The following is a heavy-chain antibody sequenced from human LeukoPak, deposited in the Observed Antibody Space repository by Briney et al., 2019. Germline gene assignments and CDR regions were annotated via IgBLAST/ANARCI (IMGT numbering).Heavy chain of an antibody. CDR2: VHLDGRT. D-gene: IGHD3-3*01. CDR1: GGSVINTNW. J-gene: IGHJ4*02. CDR3: AREGGFYRPLDY. Sequence: PSETLSLTCGVSGGSVINTNWWTWVRQPPGKGLEWIGEVHLDGRTNYNPSLESRLTMSVDVSENQVSLKLTSVTASDTAVYYCAREGGFYRPLDYSGQGTLVTVSS. V-gene: IGHV4-4*02.